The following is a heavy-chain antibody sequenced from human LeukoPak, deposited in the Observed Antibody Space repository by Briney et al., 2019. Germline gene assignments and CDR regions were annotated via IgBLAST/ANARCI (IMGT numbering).Heavy chain of an antibody. V-gene: IGHV1-2*02. D-gene: IGHD3-10*01. CDR2: INPHSGGT. CDR3: ARDSNYYGSGSYYTSDS. CDR1: GYTFTGYY. J-gene: IGHJ4*02. Sequence: ASVKVSCKASGYTFTGYYIHWVRQAPGQGLERMGWINPHSGGTGYAQNFQGRVTMTRDTSISTAYMDLSSLRSDDTAFYYCARDSNYYGSGSYYTSDSWGQGTLVTVSS.